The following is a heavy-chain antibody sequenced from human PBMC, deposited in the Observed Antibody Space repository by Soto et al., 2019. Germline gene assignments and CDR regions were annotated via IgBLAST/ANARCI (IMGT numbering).Heavy chain of an antibody. CDR2: INHSGST. CDR3: ARGTRYCSSTSCSSSQINWFDP. Sequence: SETLSLTCAVYGGSFSGYYWSWIRQPPGKGLEWIGEINHSGSTNYNPSLKSRATISVDTSKNQFSLKLSSVTAADTAVYYCARGTRYCSSTSCSSSQINWFDPWGQGTLVTVSS. CDR1: GGSFSGYY. D-gene: IGHD2-2*01. J-gene: IGHJ5*02. V-gene: IGHV4-34*01.